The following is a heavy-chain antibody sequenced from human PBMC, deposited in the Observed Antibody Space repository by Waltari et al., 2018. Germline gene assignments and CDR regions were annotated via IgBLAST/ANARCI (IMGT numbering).Heavy chain of an antibody. CDR1: GYTFSNYG. J-gene: IGHJ6*02. CDR2: GSAQNRNA. CDR3: ARDVEDDWNYGSYYYYGLDV. V-gene: IGHV1-18*01. Sequence: QVQLVQSGPEVKKPGASVKVSCKASGYTFSNYGVSWVRQAPGQGLEWMGWGSAQNRNANYAQKFQDRVTMTTETATSTAYMELRSLRSDDTAMYYCARDVEDDWNYGSYYYYGLDVWGHGTTVTVSS. D-gene: IGHD1-7*01.